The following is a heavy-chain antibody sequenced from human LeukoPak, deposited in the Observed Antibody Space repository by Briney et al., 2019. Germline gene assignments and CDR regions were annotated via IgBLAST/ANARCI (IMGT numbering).Heavy chain of an antibody. V-gene: IGHV3-23*05. J-gene: IGHJ4*02. Sequence: GGSLRLSCAASGFTFSGYAMSWVRQAPGKGLEWVSTIFGSGSNTYYADSVKGRFIISRDNSKNTLYLQMKSLRAEDTAVYYCAKFPNYYDNSPFDFWGQGTLVTVSS. CDR3: AKFPNYYDNSPFDF. CDR1: GFTFSGYA. D-gene: IGHD3-22*01. CDR2: IFGSGSNT.